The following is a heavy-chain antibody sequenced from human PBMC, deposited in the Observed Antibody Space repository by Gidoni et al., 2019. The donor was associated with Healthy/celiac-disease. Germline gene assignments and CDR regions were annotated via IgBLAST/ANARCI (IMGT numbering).Heavy chain of an antibody. CDR1: GGSISRSSYY. CDR2: IYYSGST. J-gene: IGHJ4*02. Sequence: QLQLQESGPGLVKPSETLSLTCTVSGGSISRSSYYWGWIRQPPGKGLEWIGSIYYSGSTYYNPALKRRGTRAVDTSKNQFARKLSSGTAADTAVYYWAEGGGLEWFLLWGQGTLVTVSS. D-gene: IGHD3-3*01. CDR3: AEGGGLEWFLL. V-gene: IGHV4-39*07.